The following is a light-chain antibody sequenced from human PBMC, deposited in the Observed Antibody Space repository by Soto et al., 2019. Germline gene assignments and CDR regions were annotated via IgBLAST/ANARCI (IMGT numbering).Light chain of an antibody. V-gene: IGLV2-14*01. J-gene: IGLJ1*01. Sequence: QSVLTQPASVSGSPGQSITISCTGTSSDVGRYNYVSWYQQYPGKAPKLMIYEISNRPSGVSIRFSGSKSGNTASLTISGLQAEDEADYYCTSYTSSNTYVFGDGTKVTVL. CDR3: TSYTSSNTYV. CDR1: SSDVGRYNY. CDR2: EIS.